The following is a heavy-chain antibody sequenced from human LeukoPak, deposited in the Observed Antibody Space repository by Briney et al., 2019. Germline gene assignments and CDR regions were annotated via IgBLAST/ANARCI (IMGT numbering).Heavy chain of an antibody. D-gene: IGHD2-8*01. CDR3: ARHRVSGYCTNGVCYGIDYDAFDI. J-gene: IGHJ3*02. V-gene: IGHV5-51*01. CDR2: TYPGDSDT. Sequence: KPGESLDISCQGSGYSFTSYWIGWVRQMPGKGLEWMGITYPGDSDTRYSPSFQGQVAISADKSISTAYLQWSSLKASDTAMYYCARHRVSGYCTNGVCYGIDYDAFDIWGQGTMVTVSS. CDR1: GYSFTSYW.